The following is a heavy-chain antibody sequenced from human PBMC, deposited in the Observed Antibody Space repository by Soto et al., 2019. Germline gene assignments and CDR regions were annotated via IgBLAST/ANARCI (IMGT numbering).Heavy chain of an antibody. CDR1: GFTFSSYA. D-gene: IGHD6-19*01. Sequence: EVQLLESGGGLVQPGGSLRLSCAASGFTFSSYAMSWVRQAPGKGLEWVSTIGGSGDITYYADSVKGRFTISRDNPKNTVYLQMNSLRVGDTAVYYCAKEGGTPVAGTRYYGMDVWGQGTTGTVSS. CDR3: AKEGGTPVAGTRYYGMDV. V-gene: IGHV3-23*01. CDR2: IGGSGDIT. J-gene: IGHJ6*02.